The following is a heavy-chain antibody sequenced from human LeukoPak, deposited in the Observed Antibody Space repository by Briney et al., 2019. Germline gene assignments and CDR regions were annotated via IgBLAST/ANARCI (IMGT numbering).Heavy chain of an antibody. CDR1: GGTFSSYA. CDR3: ARVKDSRSSRWYSFDY. J-gene: IGHJ4*02. V-gene: IGHV1-69*05. CDR2: IIPIFGTA. Sequence: ASVKVSCKASGGTFSSYAISWVRQAPGQGLEWMGGIIPIFGTANYAQKFQGRVTITTDESTSTAYMELSSLRSEDTAVYYCARVKDSRSSRWYSFDYWSQATLVTVYS. D-gene: IGHD6-6*01.